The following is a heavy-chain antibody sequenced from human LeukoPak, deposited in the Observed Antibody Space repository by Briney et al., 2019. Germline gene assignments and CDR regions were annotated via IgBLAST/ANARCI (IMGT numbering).Heavy chain of an antibody. D-gene: IGHD2-21*02. CDR1: GFTFSSYA. J-gene: IGHJ4*02. V-gene: IGHV3-23*01. CDR3: AKDTVNCGGDCYPPLFDY. Sequence: PGGSLRLSCAASGFTFSSYAMSWVRQAPGKGLEWVSAISGSGGSTYYADSVKGRFTISRGNSENTLYLQMNSLRAEDTAVYYCAKDTVNCGGDCYPPLFDYWGQGTLVTVSS. CDR2: ISGSGGST.